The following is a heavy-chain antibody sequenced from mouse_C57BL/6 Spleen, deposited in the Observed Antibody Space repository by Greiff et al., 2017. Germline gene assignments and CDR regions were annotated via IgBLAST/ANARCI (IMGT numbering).Heavy chain of an antibody. CDR2: IHPYDSDT. D-gene: IGHD1-1*01. Sequence: QVQLQQPGAELVKPGASVKVSCKASGYTFTSYCMHWVKQRPGQGLEWIGRIHPYDSDTNYNQKFKGKATLTADKSSSTAYMQLSSLTSEDSAVYYCAILTTTVFDYWGQGTTLTVSS. V-gene: IGHV1-74*01. CDR1: GYTFTSYC. CDR3: AILTTTVFDY. J-gene: IGHJ2*01.